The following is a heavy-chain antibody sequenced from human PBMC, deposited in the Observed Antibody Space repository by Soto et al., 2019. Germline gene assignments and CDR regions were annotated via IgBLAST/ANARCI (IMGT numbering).Heavy chain of an antibody. CDR3: ARSCPNYYDSRGYYRYYYYGMDV. CDR1: GVSFSGYY. D-gene: IGHD3-22*01. CDR2: INHSGST. V-gene: IGHV4-34*01. J-gene: IGHJ6*02. Sequence: TLSLTCAVYGVSFSGYYWSWIRQPPGKGLEWIGEINHSGSTNYNPSLKSRVTISVDTSKNQFSLKLSSVTAADTAVYYCARSCPNYYDSRGYYRYYYYGMDVWGQGTTVTVSS.